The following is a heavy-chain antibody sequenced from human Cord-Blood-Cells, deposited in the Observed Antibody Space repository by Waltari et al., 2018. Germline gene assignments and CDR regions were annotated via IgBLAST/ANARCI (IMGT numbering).Heavy chain of an antibody. V-gene: IGHV3-9*01. D-gene: IGHD6-6*01. CDR1: GFTFDDYV. J-gene: IGHJ3*02. CDR2: ISWNSGSI. CDR3: AKEYSSSDDAFDI. Sequence: EVQLVESGGGLVQPGRSLRLSCAASGFTFDDYVMHWVRQAPGKGLEWVSGISWNSGSIGYADSVKGRFTISRDNAKNSLYLQMNSLRAEDTALYYCAKEYSSSDDAFDIWGQGTMVTVSS.